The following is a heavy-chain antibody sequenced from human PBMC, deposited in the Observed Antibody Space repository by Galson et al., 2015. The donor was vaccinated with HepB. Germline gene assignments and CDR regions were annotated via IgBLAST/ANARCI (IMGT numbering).Heavy chain of an antibody. CDR3: TTAGSTLLWFGELPIDY. V-gene: IGHV3-15*01. Sequence: SLRLSCAASGFTFSNAWMSWVRQAPGKGLEWVGRIKSKTDGGTTDYAAPVKGRFTISRDDSKNTLYLQMNSLKTEDAAVYYCTTAGSTLLWFGELPIDYWGQGTLVTVSS. CDR1: GFTFSNAW. J-gene: IGHJ4*02. D-gene: IGHD3-10*01. CDR2: IKSKTDGGTT.